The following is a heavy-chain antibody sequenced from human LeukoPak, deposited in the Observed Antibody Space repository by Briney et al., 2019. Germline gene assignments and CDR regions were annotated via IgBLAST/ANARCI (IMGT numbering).Heavy chain of an antibody. V-gene: IGHV3-74*01. Sequence: GGSLRLSCAASGFTFSSFWMHWVRQAPGKGLVWVSRINSDGSSTSYADSVKGRVTISRDNAKKTLYLQMNSLRAEDTAVYYCARGRSGHYFDYWGQGTLVTVSS. CDR1: GFTFSSFW. J-gene: IGHJ4*02. D-gene: IGHD5-12*01. CDR2: INSDGSST. CDR3: ARGRSGHYFDY.